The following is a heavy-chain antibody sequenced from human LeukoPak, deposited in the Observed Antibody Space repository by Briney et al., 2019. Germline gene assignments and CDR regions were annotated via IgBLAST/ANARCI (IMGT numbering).Heavy chain of an antibody. D-gene: IGHD1-26*01. CDR3: AKYSGSYYYPPNWDS. J-gene: IGHJ4*02. CDR2: ISGGGGST. Sequence: PGGSLRLSCAASGFTFSNYAMSWVRQAPGKGLEWVSVISGGGGSTYYADSVKGRFTLSRDYPKNTLYLQMNSLRAEDTAVYFCAKYSGSYYYPPNWDSWGQGTLVTVSS. V-gene: IGHV3-23*01. CDR1: GFTFSNYA.